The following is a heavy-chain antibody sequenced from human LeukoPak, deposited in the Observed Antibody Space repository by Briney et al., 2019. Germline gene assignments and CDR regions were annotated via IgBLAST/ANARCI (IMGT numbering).Heavy chain of an antibody. CDR2: INHSGST. CDR1: GGSFSGYY. D-gene: IGHD2-15*01. CDR3: ARGKGGTRPLRV. J-gene: IGHJ3*01. Sequence: PSETLSLTCAVYGGSFSGYYWSWIRQPPGKGLEWIGEINHSGSTNYNPSLKSRVTISVDTSKNQFSLKLSSVTAADTAVYYCARGKGGTRPLRVWGQGTMVTVSS. V-gene: IGHV4-34*01.